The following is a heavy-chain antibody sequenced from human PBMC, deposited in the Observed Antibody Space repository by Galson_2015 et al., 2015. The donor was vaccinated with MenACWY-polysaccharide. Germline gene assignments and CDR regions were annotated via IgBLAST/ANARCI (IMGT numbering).Heavy chain of an antibody. V-gene: IGHV5-51*01. CDR3: ARLGAPYSSSNWFDP. Sequence: PGDSDTRYSPSFQGQVTISVDKSISTAYLQWSSLKASDTATYYCARLGAPYSSSNWFDPWGQGTLVTVPS. D-gene: IGHD6-6*01. CDR2: PGDSDT. J-gene: IGHJ5*02.